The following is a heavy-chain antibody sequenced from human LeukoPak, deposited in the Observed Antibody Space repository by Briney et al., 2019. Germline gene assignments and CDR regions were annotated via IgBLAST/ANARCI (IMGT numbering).Heavy chain of an antibody. D-gene: IGHD2-2*01. J-gene: IGHJ5*02. Sequence: GGSLRLSCAASGFTFSSYSMNWVRQAPGKGLEWVSYISSSSSTIYYADSVKGRFTISRDNAKNSLYLQMNSLRAEDTAVYYCARDSVVVPAAPYNWFDPWGQGTLVTVSS. CDR1: GFTFSSYS. CDR2: ISSSSSTI. V-gene: IGHV3-48*04. CDR3: ARDSVVVPAAPYNWFDP.